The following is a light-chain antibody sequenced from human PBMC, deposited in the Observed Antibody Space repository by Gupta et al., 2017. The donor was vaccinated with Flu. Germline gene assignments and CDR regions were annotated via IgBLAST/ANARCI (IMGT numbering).Light chain of an antibody. CDR3: LQALQPRT. CDR1: QSLLHSNGYNY. V-gene: IGKV2-28*01. CDR2: LGS. Sequence: DIVMTKSPLSLPVTPGEPASISCRSSQSLLHSNGYNYLYWYLQKPGQSPQLLIYLGSNRASGVPDLFSGSGSGTDFTLNISRVEAEDVGVYYCLQALQPRTFGPGTKVDIK. J-gene: IGKJ3*01.